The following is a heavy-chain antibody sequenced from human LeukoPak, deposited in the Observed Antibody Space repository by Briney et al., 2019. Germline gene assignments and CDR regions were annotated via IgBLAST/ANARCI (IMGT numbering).Heavy chain of an antibody. CDR2: IYYSGST. V-gene: IGHV4-39*01. J-gene: IGHJ4*02. CDR3: ARLDTLLPPFDY. D-gene: IGHD5-18*01. Sequence: PSETLSLTCTVSGGSISSSSYSWGWIRQPPGKGLEWIGSIYYSGSTYYNPSLKSRVTISVDTSKNQFSLKLSSVTAADTAVYYCARLDTLLPPFDYWGQGTLVTVSS. CDR1: GGSISSSSYS.